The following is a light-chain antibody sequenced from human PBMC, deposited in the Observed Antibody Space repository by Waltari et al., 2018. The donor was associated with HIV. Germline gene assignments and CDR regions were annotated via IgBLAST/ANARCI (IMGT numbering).Light chain of an antibody. CDR3: SSWTTSTTRV. Sequence: QSALTQPASVSGSPGQSITISCTGTNEDVGAYNYVSWYQQHPGKAPKLIIYEVTNRPSGISARFSCSKAGNTASLSSAGRQAEDEADYHCSSWTTSTTRVFGGGTKVTVL. CDR1: NEDVGAYNY. CDR2: EVT. V-gene: IGLV2-14*03. J-gene: IGLJ3*02.